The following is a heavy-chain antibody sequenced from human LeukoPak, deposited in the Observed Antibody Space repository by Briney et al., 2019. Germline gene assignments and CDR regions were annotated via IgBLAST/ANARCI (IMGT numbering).Heavy chain of an antibody. D-gene: IGHD4-17*01. Sequence: ASVKVSCKASGYTFTSYYMHWVRQAPGQGLEWMGIINPSSGSTSYAQKFQGRVTMTRDTSTSTVYMELSSLRSEDTAVYYCARVSVGGHGDYWGQGTLVTASS. J-gene: IGHJ4*02. CDR2: INPSSGST. CDR1: GYTFTSYY. V-gene: IGHV1-46*03. CDR3: ARVSVGGHGDY.